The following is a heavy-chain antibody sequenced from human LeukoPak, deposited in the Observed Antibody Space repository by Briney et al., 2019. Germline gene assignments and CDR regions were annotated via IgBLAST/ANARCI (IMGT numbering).Heavy chain of an antibody. D-gene: IGHD1-1*01. CDR1: GGSFSGYY. V-gene: IGHV4-34*01. Sequence: SETLSLTCAVYGGSFSGYYWSWIRQPPGKGLEWIGEINHSGSTNYNPSLKSRVTISVDTSKNQFSLKLSSVTAADTAVYYCARAQLNLLVDFGMDVWGQGTTVTVSS. J-gene: IGHJ6*02. CDR3: ARAQLNLLVDFGMDV. CDR2: INHSGST.